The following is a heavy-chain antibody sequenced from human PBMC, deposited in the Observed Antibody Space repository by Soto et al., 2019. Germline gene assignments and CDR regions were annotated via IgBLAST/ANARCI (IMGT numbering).Heavy chain of an antibody. CDR1: GGSISSYY. J-gene: IGHJ5*01. CDR2: IYYSGST. D-gene: IGHD3-3*01. V-gene: IGHV4-59*01. Sequence: SETLSLTCTVSGGSISSYYWNWIRQPPGKGLEWIGYIYYSGSTNYNPSLKSRVTISVDTSKNQFSLKLSSVTAADTAVYYCARVLFGRGNWFDPWGQGTTVT. CDR3: ARVLFGRGNWFDP.